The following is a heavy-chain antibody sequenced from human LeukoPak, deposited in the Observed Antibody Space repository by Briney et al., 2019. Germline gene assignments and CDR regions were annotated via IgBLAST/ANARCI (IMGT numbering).Heavy chain of an antibody. D-gene: IGHD3-22*01. Sequence: GSLRLSCAASGFTFSSYAMHWVRQAPGKGLEWVAVISYDGSNKYYADSVKGRFTISRDNSKNTLYLQMNSLRAEDTAVYYCARDANYYDSSGIDYWGQGTLVTVSS. CDR1: GFTFSSYA. J-gene: IGHJ4*02. CDR2: ISYDGSNK. CDR3: ARDANYYDSSGIDY. V-gene: IGHV3-30-3*01.